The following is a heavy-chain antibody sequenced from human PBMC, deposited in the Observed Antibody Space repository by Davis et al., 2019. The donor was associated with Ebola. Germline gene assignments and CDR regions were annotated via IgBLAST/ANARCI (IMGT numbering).Heavy chain of an antibody. D-gene: IGHD2-15*01. Sequence: SETLSLTCTVSGGSISSSSYYWGWIRQPPGKGLEWIGYIYYSGSTNYNPSLKSRVTISVDTSKNQFSLKLSSVTAADTAVYYCARLGYCSGGSCYSGLDYWGQGTLVTVSS. CDR1: GGSISSSSYY. J-gene: IGHJ4*02. CDR3: ARLGYCSGGSCYSGLDY. CDR2: IYYSGST. V-gene: IGHV4-61*05.